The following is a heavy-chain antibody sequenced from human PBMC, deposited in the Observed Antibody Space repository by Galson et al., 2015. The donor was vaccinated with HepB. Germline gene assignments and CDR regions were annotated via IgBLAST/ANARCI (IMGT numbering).Heavy chain of an antibody. CDR3: AKALGSTWNFDY. Sequence: SLRLSCAASGFTFSSYAMSWVRQAPGKGLEWVSGISGSGDSTYYADSVKGRFTISRDNSKNTLYLQMNSLRAEDTAVYYCAKALGSTWNFDYWGQGALVTVSS. J-gene: IGHJ4*02. CDR2: ISGSGDST. CDR1: GFTFSSYA. D-gene: IGHD6-13*01. V-gene: IGHV3-23*01.